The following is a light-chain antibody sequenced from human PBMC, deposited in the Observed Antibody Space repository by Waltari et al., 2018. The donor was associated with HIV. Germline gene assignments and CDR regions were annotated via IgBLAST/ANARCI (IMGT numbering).Light chain of an antibody. CDR3: QVGDDSSDHIL. CDR2: GDA. V-gene: IGLV3-21*02. Sequence: SYLLTQPPSVSVAPGPTARLTCGGINFGRIPLHWFQQKPGQAPVVVVHGDADRPSGIPERFSGSISGNTATLIISRVEAGDEADYYCQVGDDSSDHILFAGGTKLTVL. J-gene: IGLJ2*01. CDR1: NFGRIP.